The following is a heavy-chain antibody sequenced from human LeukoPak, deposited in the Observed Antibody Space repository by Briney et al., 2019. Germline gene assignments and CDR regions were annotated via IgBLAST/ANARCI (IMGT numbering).Heavy chain of an antibody. D-gene: IGHD6-13*01. CDR3: AREGDSSSWSYYFDY. CDR1: GGTFSSYA. Sequence: ASVKVSCKASGGTFSSYAISWVRQAPGQGLEWMGGIIPIFGTANYAQKFQGRVTITADESTSTAYMELSSLRFEDTAVYYCAREGDSSSWSYYFDYWGQGTLVTVSS. CDR2: IIPIFGTA. J-gene: IGHJ4*02. V-gene: IGHV1-69*13.